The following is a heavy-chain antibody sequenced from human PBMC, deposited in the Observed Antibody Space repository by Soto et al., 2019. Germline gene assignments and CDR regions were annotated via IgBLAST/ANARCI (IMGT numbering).Heavy chain of an antibody. CDR2: ISAYNGNT. Sequence: ASLKVSCKASGYTFTIYGISWVRQAPGQGLEWMGWISAYNGNTNYAQKLQGRVTMTTDTSTSTAYMELRSLRSDDTAVYYCARGQSNVLRCGVWLFTDAFDIWGQGTMVTVSS. V-gene: IGHV1-18*01. J-gene: IGHJ3*02. CDR3: ARGQSNVLRCGVWLFTDAFDI. D-gene: IGHD3-9*01. CDR1: GYTFTIYG.